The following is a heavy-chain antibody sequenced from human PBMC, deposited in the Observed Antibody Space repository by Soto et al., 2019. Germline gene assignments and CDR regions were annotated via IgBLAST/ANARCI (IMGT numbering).Heavy chain of an antibody. CDR1: GGSFSTSS. V-gene: IGHV1-69*01. CDR2: IIPIFSRT. D-gene: IGHD2-15*01. Sequence: QVQLVQSGTEVKEPGSSVKVSCKASGGSFSTSSFVWVRQGPGQGLEWMGGIIPIFSRTNLAQKFQGRVIFSADESTRTTYMELRSLTSEDTAIYYCARDVVRSTAGDSWGQGTLVTVSS. CDR3: ARDVVRSTAGDS. J-gene: IGHJ4*02.